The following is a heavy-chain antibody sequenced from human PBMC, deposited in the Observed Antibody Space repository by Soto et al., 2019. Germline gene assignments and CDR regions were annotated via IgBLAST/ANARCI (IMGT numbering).Heavy chain of an antibody. CDR3: ARERSFYGSGSYSYYNYYGMDV. V-gene: IGHV3-13*01. Sequence: PGGSLRLSCVASGFTFNNYDMHWVRQATGKGLEWVSGIGTVGDIYYSDSVKGRFTISRENDKNSLYLQMNSLRAGDTAVYYCARERSFYGSGSYSYYNYYGMDVWGQGTTVTVSS. CDR1: GFTFNNYD. CDR2: IGTVGDI. J-gene: IGHJ6*02. D-gene: IGHD3-10*01.